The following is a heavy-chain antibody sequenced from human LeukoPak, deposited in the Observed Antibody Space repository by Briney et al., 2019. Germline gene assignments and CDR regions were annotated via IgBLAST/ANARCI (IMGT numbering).Heavy chain of an antibody. J-gene: IGHJ6*02. V-gene: IGHV3-21*01. Sequence: PGGSLRLSCAASRFTFSDYDMNWVRQAPGKGLEWVAFISRSGDYIFYADSVKGRFTISRDNAKNSLYLQMISLRVEDTAVYYCTRDGQATSGSYGMDVWGQGTTVTVSS. CDR3: TRDGQATSGSYGMDV. D-gene: IGHD1-14*01. CDR2: ISRSGDYI. CDR1: RFTFSDYD.